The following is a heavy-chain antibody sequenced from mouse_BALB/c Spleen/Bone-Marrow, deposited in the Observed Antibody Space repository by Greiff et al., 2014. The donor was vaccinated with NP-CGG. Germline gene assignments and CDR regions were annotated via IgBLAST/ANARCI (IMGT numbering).Heavy chain of an antibody. D-gene: IGHD2-3*01. CDR2: IWAGGST. Sequence: VMLVESGPGLVAPSQSLSITCTVSGFSLTSYGVHWVRQPPGKGLEWLGVIWAGGSTNYNSALMSKLSISKENSKSQVLLKMNRLQTDDAAMYCCARVYLWYFDVWGAGTTVTVSS. V-gene: IGHV2-9*02. J-gene: IGHJ1*01. CDR1: GFSLTSYG. CDR3: ARVYLWYFDV.